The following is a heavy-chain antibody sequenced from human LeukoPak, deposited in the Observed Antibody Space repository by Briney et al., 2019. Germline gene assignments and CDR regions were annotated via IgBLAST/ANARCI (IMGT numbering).Heavy chain of an antibody. Sequence: PGGSLRLSCAASGFTFSSYAMSWVRQAPGKGLEWVSTISGGGGTYYADSVKGRFTISRDNSKNTLYLQMNSLRADDTAVYYCAKGVSSVIPATRVADYWGQGTLVTVSS. V-gene: IGHV3-23*01. J-gene: IGHJ4*02. CDR1: GFTFSSYA. CDR2: ISGGGGT. CDR3: AKGVSSVIPATRVADY. D-gene: IGHD2-2*01.